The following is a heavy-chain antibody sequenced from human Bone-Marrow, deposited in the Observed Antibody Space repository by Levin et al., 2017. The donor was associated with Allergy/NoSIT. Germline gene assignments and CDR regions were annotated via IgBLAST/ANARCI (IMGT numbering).Heavy chain of an antibody. V-gene: IGHV4-59*01. CDR1: GDSINSNY. CDR2: YFYPGTT. J-gene: IGHJ4*02. Sequence: PSEPLSLTCTVSGDSINSNYWSWIRQSPGTGLEWVGYYFYPGTTDYTPSLKSRATISVDASKNQMSLNLNSVTAADTAVYYCARSRYTSGWSYFDHWGQGMLVTVSS. D-gene: IGHD6-19*01. CDR3: ARSRYTSGWSYFDH.